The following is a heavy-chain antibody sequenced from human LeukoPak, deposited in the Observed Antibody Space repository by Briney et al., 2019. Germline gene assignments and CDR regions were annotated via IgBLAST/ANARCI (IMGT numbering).Heavy chain of an antibody. J-gene: IGHJ4*02. V-gene: IGHV1-18*01. Sequence: GASVKVSCKASGYTFTSYGISWVRQAPGQGLEWMGWISAYNGNTNYAQKLQGRVTMTTDTSTSTAYMELRSLRSDDTAVYYCAREGAPIVVVPAAILSTEYYFDYWGQGTLVTVSS. CDR1: GYTFTSYG. CDR2: ISAYNGNT. D-gene: IGHD2-2*02. CDR3: AREGAPIVVVPAAILSTEYYFDY.